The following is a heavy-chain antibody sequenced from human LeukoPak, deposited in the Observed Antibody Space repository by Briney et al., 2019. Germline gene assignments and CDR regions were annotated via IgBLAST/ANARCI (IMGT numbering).Heavy chain of an antibody. D-gene: IGHD3-22*01. V-gene: IGHV3-66*01. CDR3: ARGRQIYYDSSGYYDNWFDP. CDR2: IYGGGST. Sequence: GGSLRLSCAASGFTVSSSYMTWVRQAPGKGLEWVSVIYGGGSTYNADSVKGRFTISRDNSKNTLYLHMNSLRAEDTAVYYCARGRQIYYDSSGYYDNWFDPWGQGTLVTVSS. CDR1: GFTVSSSY. J-gene: IGHJ5*02.